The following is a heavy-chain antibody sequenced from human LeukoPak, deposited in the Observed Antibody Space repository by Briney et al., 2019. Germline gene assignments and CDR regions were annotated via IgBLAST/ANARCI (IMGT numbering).Heavy chain of an antibody. CDR2: ISAYNGNT. D-gene: IGHD2-15*01. CDR3: SVVVAAPNEDDYFDY. J-gene: IGHJ4*02. CDR1: GYTFTSYG. V-gene: IGHV1-18*01. Sequence: GASVKVSCKASGYTFTSYGISWVRQAPGQGLEWVGWISAYNGNTNYAQKLQGRVTMTTDTSTSTAYMELRSLRSDDTAVYYCSVVVAAPNEDDYFDYWGQGTLVTVSS.